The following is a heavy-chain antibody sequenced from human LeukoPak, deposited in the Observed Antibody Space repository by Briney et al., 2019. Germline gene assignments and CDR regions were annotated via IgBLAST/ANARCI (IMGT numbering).Heavy chain of an antibody. CDR2: ISSSSSYI. J-gene: IGHJ6*02. V-gene: IGHV3-21*04. CDR1: GFTFSSYS. CDR3: AKGGGDYGDFYYYYYGMDV. D-gene: IGHD4-17*01. Sequence: GGSLRLSCAASGFTFSSYSMNWVRQAPGKGLEWVSSISSSSSYIYYADSVKGRFTISRDNAKNSLYLQMNSLRAEDTAVYYCAKGGGDYGDFYYYYYGMDVWGQGTTVTVSS.